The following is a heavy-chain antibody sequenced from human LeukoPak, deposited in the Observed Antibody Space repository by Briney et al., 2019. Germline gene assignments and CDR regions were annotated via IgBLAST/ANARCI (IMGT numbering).Heavy chain of an antibody. D-gene: IGHD3-22*01. Sequence: GGSLRLSCADSGFTFSEYYMSWIRQAPRTGLEWLSYIYGIDSTISYAASVKGRFTISRDNAKNSLSLQMNSLRAEDTAVYYCARDAYYYDSSSYYRNAFDIWGQGTVVTVSS. CDR1: GFTFSEYY. CDR2: IYGIDSTI. V-gene: IGHV3-11*01. CDR3: ARDAYYYDSSSYYRNAFDI. J-gene: IGHJ3*02.